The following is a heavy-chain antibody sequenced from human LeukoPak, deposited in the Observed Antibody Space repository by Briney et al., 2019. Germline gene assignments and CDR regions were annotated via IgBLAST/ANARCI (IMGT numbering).Heavy chain of an antibody. CDR2: IYHSGST. V-gene: IGHV4-59*01. CDR3: ARDNGYNYY. CDR1: GGSFTSYY. Sequence: PSETLSLTCTVSGGSFTSYYWSWIRQPPGKGLEWIGYIYHSGSTNYNPSLKSRVAISVDTSKNQFSLKLGSVTAADTAVYYCARDNGYNYYWGQGTLVTVSS. J-gene: IGHJ4*02. D-gene: IGHD5-24*01.